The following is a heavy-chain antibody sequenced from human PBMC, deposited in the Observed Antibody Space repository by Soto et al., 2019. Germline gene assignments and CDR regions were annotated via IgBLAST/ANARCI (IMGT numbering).Heavy chain of an antibody. CDR2: NYHSGST. CDR1: GGSISSSIYY. CDR3: VCLRNDDFWSGYINWFDP. V-gene: IGHV4-39*01. J-gene: IGHJ5*02. Sequence: PSETLSLTCTVSGGSISSSIYYWGCIRQPPGKGLEWIASNYHSGSTYYNPSLKRRVTISVNTSKNQFSLKLSSVAAADTAVFYCVCLRNDDFWSGYINWFDPWGQGTLVTVSP. D-gene: IGHD3-3*01.